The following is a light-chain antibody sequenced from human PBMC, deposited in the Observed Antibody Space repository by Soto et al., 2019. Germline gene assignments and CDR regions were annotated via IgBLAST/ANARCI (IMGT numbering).Light chain of an antibody. CDR3: QNYQSAPVT. V-gene: IGKV1-27*01. CDR1: QGIANF. Sequence: DIQMTQSPSSLSASLGDRITITCRASQGIANFVAWYQQDPGKPPRLLIYAASTLQSGVPSRFSGSGYGTDFSLTLSGLQPEDVATFYCQNYQSAPVTFGGGTKVEIK. J-gene: IGKJ4*01. CDR2: AAS.